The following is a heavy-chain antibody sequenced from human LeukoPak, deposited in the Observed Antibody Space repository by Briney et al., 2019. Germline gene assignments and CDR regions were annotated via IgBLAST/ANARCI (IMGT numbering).Heavy chain of an antibody. Sequence: GGSLRLSCAASGFTFSTHAMHWVRQAPGKGLEWVAVVSHDGNTKYYTDSVKGRFTISRDNSKNTLYLQMNGLRTDDTAVYYCARAIVGTENFDCWGQGTLVTVSS. V-gene: IGHV3-30*10. CDR1: GFTFSTHA. J-gene: IGHJ4*02. D-gene: IGHD5-12*01. CDR3: ARAIVGTENFDC. CDR2: VSHDGNTK.